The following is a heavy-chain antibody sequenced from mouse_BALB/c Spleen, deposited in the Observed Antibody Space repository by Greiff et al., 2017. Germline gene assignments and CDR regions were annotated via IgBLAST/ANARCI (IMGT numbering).Heavy chain of an antibody. J-gene: IGHJ1*01. CDR2: IDPSDSYT. CDR3: ARRSGQWLLRDFDV. CDR1: GYTFTSYW. D-gene: IGHD2-3*01. V-gene: IGHV1-69*02. Sequence: QVQLQQPGAELVKPGASVKLSCKASGYTFTSYWMHWVKQRPGQGLEWIGEIDPSDSYTNYNQKFKGKATLTVDKSSSTAYMQLSSLTSEDSAVYYCARRSGQWLLRDFDVWGAGTTVTVSS.